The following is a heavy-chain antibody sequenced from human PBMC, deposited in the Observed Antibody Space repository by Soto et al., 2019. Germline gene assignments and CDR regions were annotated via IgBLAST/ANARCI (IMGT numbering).Heavy chain of an antibody. D-gene: IGHD2-21*01. CDR3: TSGLIVVVAASSLAGY. V-gene: IGHV3-15*07. Sequence: EVQLVESGGGLVKPGESVRLSCAASGFSFDNAWMNWVRQAPGKGLEWVGRIQSKTYGETTDYAAPVKGRFTISRDDSKNTLYLQMNSLKAEDSAVCYCTSGLIVVVAASSLAGYWGQGTLVTVSS. CDR1: GFSFDNAW. J-gene: IGHJ4*02. CDR2: IQSKTYGETT.